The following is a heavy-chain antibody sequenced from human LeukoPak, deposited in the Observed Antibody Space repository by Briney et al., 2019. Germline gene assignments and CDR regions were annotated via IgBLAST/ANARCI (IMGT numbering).Heavy chain of an antibody. Sequence: PSETLSLTCAVSGGSISSSNWWSWIRPPPGKGLEWIGEIYHSGSTNYNPSLKSRVTISVDTSKNQFSLKLSSVTAADTAVYYCASGDSSSSSLLPWYYYYYYMDVWGKGTTVTVSS. CDR3: ASGDSSSSSLLPWYYYYYYMDV. CDR2: IYHSGST. J-gene: IGHJ6*03. D-gene: IGHD6-6*01. CDR1: GGSISSSNW. V-gene: IGHV4-4*02.